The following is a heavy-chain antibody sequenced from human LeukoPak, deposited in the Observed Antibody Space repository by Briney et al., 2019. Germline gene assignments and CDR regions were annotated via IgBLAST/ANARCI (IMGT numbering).Heavy chain of an antibody. CDR1: GGSFSGYY. J-gene: IGHJ4*02. CDR2: INHSGST. CDR3: ARVLRGATFGY. D-gene: IGHD2/OR15-2a*01. V-gene: IGHV4-34*01. Sequence: SETLSLTCAVYGGSFSGYYWSWIRQPPGKGLEWIGEINHSGSTNYNPSLKSRVTTSVDTSKNQFSLKLSSVTAADTAVYYCARVLRGATFGYWGQGTLVTVSS.